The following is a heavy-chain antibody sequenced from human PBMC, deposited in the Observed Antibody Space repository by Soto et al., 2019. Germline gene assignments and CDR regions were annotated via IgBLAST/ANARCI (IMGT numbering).Heavy chain of an antibody. Sequence: QAHLVQSGPEVKKHGASVKVSCKGSGYIFTSYGIAWVRQAPGQGLEWMGWISAHNGNTEYAQKFQGRVTVTRDTSTSTAYLELRSLRSDDTALYSCARGRYGDYWGQGALVTVSS. J-gene: IGHJ4*02. D-gene: IGHD4-17*01. V-gene: IGHV1-18*01. CDR2: ISAHNGNT. CDR1: GYIFTSYG. CDR3: ARGRYGDY.